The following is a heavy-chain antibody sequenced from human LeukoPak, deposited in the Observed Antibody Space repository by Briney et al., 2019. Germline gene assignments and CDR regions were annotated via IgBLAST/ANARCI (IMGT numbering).Heavy chain of an antibody. Sequence: ASVKVSCKASGYTFTGYYMHWVRQAPGQGLEWMGWINSNSGGTNYAQKFQGRVTMTRDTSISTAYMELSRLRSDDTAVYYCARDRCSSTSCYSNFDYWGQGTLVTVSS. J-gene: IGHJ4*02. CDR1: GYTFTGYY. CDR3: ARDRCSSTSCYSNFDY. CDR2: INSNSGGT. D-gene: IGHD2-2*01. V-gene: IGHV1-2*02.